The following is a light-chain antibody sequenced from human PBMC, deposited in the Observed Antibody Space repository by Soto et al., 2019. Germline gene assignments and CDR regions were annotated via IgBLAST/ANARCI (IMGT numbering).Light chain of an antibody. CDR1: NIGSKS. Sequence: SALTQPPSVSVAPGQTARITCGGNNIGSKSVHWYQQHPGKAPKVMIYDVSKRPSGVPDRFSGSKSGNTASLTVSALQAEDEADYYCSSYTDRNNLVFGTGTKVNVL. V-gene: IGLV2-8*01. CDR3: SSYTDRNNLV. J-gene: IGLJ1*01. CDR2: DVS.